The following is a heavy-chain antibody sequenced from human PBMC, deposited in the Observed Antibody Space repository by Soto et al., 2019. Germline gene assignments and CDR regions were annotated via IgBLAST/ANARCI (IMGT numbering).Heavy chain of an antibody. CDR2: IYYSGST. CDR1: GGSISSYY. Sequence: SETLSLTCTVSGGSISSYYWSWIRQPPGKGLEWIGYIYYSGSTNYNPSLKSRVTISVDTSKNQFSLKLSSVTAADTAVYYCATQLTFWSPFDPWGQGTLVTVSS. CDR3: ATQLTFWSPFDP. D-gene: IGHD3-3*01. J-gene: IGHJ5*02. V-gene: IGHV4-59*08.